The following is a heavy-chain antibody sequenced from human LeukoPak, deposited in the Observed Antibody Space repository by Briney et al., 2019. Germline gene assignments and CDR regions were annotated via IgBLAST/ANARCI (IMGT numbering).Heavy chain of an antibody. V-gene: IGHV3-73*01. D-gene: IGHD3-16*01. CDR3: TRLAAWGGYYYYYYMDV. Sequence: GGSLRLSCAASGFTFSGSAMHWVRQASGKGLEWVGRIRSKANSYATAYAASVKGRFTISRDDSKNTAYLQMNSLKTEDTAVYYCTRLAAWGGYYYYYYMDVWGKGTTVTVSS. J-gene: IGHJ6*03. CDR2: IRSKANSYAT. CDR1: GFTFSGSA.